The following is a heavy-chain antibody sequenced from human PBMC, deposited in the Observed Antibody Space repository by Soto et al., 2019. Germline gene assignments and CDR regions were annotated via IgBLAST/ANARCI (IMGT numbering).Heavy chain of an antibody. Sequence: EVQLVESGGGLIQPGGSLRLSCAVSGLTVSNNYMSWVRQAPGKGLEGVSVIYSGGYTAYGDSVKGRFTISRDNSKNHLYFQRKGRGAEAPAVFYWATNRGGGGYWGQGTLVTVSS. J-gene: IGHJ4*02. CDR1: GLTVSNNY. CDR3: ATNRGGGGY. CDR2: IYSGGYT. D-gene: IGHD3-10*01. V-gene: IGHV3-53*01.